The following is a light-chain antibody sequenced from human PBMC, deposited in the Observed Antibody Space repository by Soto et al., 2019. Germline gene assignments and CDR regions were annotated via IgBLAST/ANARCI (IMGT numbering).Light chain of an antibody. V-gene: IGLV2-8*01. Sequence: LTQPPSASGSPGQSVTISCTGTSSDVGGYNYVSWYQQHPGKAPKLMIYEVSKRPSGVPDRFSGSKSGNTASLTVSGLQAEDEADYYCSSYAGSNNLVFGTGTKVTVL. J-gene: IGLJ1*01. CDR1: SSDVGGYNY. CDR3: SSYAGSNNLV. CDR2: EVS.